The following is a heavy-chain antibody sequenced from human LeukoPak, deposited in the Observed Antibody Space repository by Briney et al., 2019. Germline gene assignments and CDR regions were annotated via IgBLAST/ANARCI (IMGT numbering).Heavy chain of an antibody. V-gene: IGHV3-30*18. D-gene: IGHD3-22*01. CDR3: AKEAEDYYDSSGSFFDY. J-gene: IGHJ4*02. Sequence: GGSLGLSCAASGFTFSSYGMHWDRQAPGKGLEWVAVISYDGSNKYYADSVKGRFTISRDNSKNTLYLQMNSLRAEDTAVYYCAKEAEDYYDSSGSFFDYWGQGTLVTVSS. CDR1: GFTFSSYG. CDR2: ISYDGSNK.